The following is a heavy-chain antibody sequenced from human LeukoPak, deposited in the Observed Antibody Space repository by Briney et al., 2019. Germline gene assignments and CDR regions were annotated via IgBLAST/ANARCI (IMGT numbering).Heavy chain of an antibody. J-gene: IGHJ4*02. D-gene: IGHD5/OR15-5a*01. CDR3: AKESTAYDY. CDR2: INSDGSST. CDR1: GFTFNNYW. V-gene: IGHV3-74*01. Sequence: GGSLRLSCAASGFTFNNYWMHWVRQAPGKGLVWVSRINSDGSSTSYADSVKGRFTISRDSAKNTLYLLMNSLRAEDTAVYYCAKESTAYDYWGQGTLVTVSS.